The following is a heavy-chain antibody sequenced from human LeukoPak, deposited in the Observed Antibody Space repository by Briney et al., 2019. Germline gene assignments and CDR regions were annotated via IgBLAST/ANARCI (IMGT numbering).Heavy chain of an antibody. CDR1: GFTFSSYG. CDR3: ARWFGELLTVDY. D-gene: IGHD3-10*01. J-gene: IGHJ4*02. Sequence: GGSLRLSCAASGFTFSSYGMHWVRQAPGKGLEWVAVISYDGSNKYYADSVKGRFTISRDNSKNTLYLQMNSLRAEDTAVYYCARWFGELLTVDYWGQETLVTVSS. V-gene: IGHV3-30*03. CDR2: ISYDGSNK.